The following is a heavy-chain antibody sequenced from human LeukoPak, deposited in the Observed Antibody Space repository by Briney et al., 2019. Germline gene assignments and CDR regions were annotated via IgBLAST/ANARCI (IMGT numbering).Heavy chain of an antibody. Sequence: SVKVSCKASGGTFSSYAISWVRQAPGQGLKWMGGIIPIFGTANYAQKFQGRVTITADESTSTAYMELSSLRSEDTAVYYCARDQSSSWYWFDPWGQGTLVTVSS. CDR2: IIPIFGTA. D-gene: IGHD6-13*01. CDR1: GGTFSSYA. CDR3: ARDQSSSWYWFDP. V-gene: IGHV1-69*13. J-gene: IGHJ5*02.